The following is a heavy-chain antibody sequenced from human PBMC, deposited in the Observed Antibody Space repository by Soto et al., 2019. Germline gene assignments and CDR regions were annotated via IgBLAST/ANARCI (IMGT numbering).Heavy chain of an antibody. CDR2: IYYSGST. Sequence: SETLSLTCTVSGGSISSGCYYWSWIRQSPGKGLEWIGYIYYSGSTYYNPSLKSRVTISVDTSKNQFSLKLSSVTAADTAVYYCAREQSGAVDYWGQGTLVTVSS. D-gene: IGHD5-12*01. V-gene: IGHV4-31*03. CDR3: AREQSGAVDY. CDR1: GGSISSGCYY. J-gene: IGHJ4*02.